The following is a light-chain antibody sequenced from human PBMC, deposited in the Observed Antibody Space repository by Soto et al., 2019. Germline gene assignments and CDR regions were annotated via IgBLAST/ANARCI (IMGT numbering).Light chain of an antibody. Sequence: DIQMTQSPSSLSASVGDRVTITCRASHSIGGYLNWYHQKPGKAPNLLIYSATNLQTGVPSRFSGSGSGTHFTLTINSLQPEDFATDYCQQSYTTPRTFDQGTRLEIK. CDR2: SAT. V-gene: IGKV1-39*01. J-gene: IGKJ5*01. CDR1: HSIGGY. CDR3: QQSYTTPRT.